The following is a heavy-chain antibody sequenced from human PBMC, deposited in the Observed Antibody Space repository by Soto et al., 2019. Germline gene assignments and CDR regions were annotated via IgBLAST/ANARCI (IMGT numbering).Heavy chain of an antibody. Sequence: GGSLRLSCAASGFTFSSYSMNWVRQAPGKGLEWVSSISSSSSYIYYADSVKGRFTISRDNAKNSLYLQMNSLRAEDTAVYYCATSPHDYYDSSGYYYYFDYWGQGTLVTVSS. CDR3: ATSPHDYYDSSGYYYYFDY. V-gene: IGHV3-21*01. D-gene: IGHD3-22*01. CDR2: ISSSSSYI. J-gene: IGHJ4*02. CDR1: GFTFSSYS.